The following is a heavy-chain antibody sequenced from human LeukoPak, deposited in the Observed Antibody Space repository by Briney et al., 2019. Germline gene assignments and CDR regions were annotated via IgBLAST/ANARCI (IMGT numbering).Heavy chain of an antibody. J-gene: IGHJ5*02. Sequence: PGRSLRLSCAASGITFRSYGMHWVRQAPGKGLEWVAVISYDGSHKYYADSVKGRFSISRDNSKNTLYPQMSSLRADDTAVYYCAKGARGDTVTSIVGLNWFDPWGQGTLVTVSS. CDR1: GITFRSYG. CDR3: AKGARGDTVTSIVGLNWFDP. CDR2: ISYDGSHK. V-gene: IGHV3-30*18. D-gene: IGHD4-17*01.